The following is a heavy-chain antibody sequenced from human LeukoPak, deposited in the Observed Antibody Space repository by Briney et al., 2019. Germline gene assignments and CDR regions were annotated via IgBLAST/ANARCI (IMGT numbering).Heavy chain of an antibody. J-gene: IGHJ6*03. V-gene: IGHV5-51*01. CDR3: ARRGYSYGFAHYYYMDV. Sequence: GESLKISCKGSGYSFTSYWIGWVRQMPGKGLEWMGIIYPGDSDTRYSPSFQGQVTISADKSISTAYLQWSSLKASDTAMYYCARRGYSYGFAHYYYMDVWGKGTTVTLSS. CDR2: IYPGDSDT. CDR1: GYSFTSYW. D-gene: IGHD5-18*01.